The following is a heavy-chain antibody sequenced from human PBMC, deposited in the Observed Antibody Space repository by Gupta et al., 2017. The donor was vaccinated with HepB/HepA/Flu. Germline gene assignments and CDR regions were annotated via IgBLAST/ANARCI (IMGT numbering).Heavy chain of an antibody. D-gene: IGHD3-10*01. CDR2: IWYDGSNK. CDR1: GFTFSSYG. Sequence: QVQLVESGGGVVQPGRSLRLSCAASGFTFSSYGMHWVRQAPGKGLEWVAVIWYDGSNKYYADSVKGRFTISRDNSKNTLYLQMNSLRAEDTAVYYCARVRGNHVYYYYYYYMDVWGKGTTVTVSS. J-gene: IGHJ6*03. CDR3: ARVRGNHVYYYYYYYMDV. V-gene: IGHV3-33*01.